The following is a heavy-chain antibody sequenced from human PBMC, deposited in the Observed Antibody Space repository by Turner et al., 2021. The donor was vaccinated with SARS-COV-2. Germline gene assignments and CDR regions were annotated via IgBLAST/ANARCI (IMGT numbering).Heavy chain of an antibody. CDR3: VRHGVESRYFVY. V-gene: IGHV4-39*01. D-gene: IGHD3-16*02. CDR2: IYYSGST. CDR1: GGSISSSSYY. J-gene: IGHJ4*02. Sequence: QLQLQESGPGLVKPSETLSLTCTVSGGSISSSSYYWGWIRQPPGKGLEWIGSIYYSGSTYYNPSLRGRVTASVDTSKNQVFLSLRSVTAADTAVYYCVRHGVESRYFVYWGQGILVTVSS.